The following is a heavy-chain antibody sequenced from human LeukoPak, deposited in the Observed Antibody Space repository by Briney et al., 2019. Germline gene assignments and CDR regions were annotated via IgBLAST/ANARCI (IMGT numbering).Heavy chain of an antibody. J-gene: IGHJ4*02. Sequence: SETLSLTCTVSGGSINNDYRSWIRQPPGKGLEWLGYIKYNGYTNYNPSLKSRVTMSIDASKKQFSLKLSSVTAADTAVYYCARSKMLLREGFDYWGQGTLVTVSS. CDR2: IKYNGYT. CDR3: ARSKMLLREGFDY. V-gene: IGHV4-59*01. CDR1: GGSINNDY. D-gene: IGHD3-16*01.